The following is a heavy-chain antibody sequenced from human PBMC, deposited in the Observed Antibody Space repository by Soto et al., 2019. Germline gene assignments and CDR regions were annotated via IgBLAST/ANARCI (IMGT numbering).Heavy chain of an antibody. CDR1: GGSISSYY. V-gene: IGHV4-59*01. Sequence: QVQLQESGPGLVKPSETLSLTCTVSGGSISSYYWSWIRQPPGKGLEWIGYIYYSGSTNYNPSLKSRVTISVDTSKSQFSLKLSSVTAADPAVYYCASGQDDVGRLPAFDIWGQGTMVTVSS. J-gene: IGHJ3*02. CDR2: IYYSGST. D-gene: IGHD1-26*01. CDR3: ASGQDDVGRLPAFDI.